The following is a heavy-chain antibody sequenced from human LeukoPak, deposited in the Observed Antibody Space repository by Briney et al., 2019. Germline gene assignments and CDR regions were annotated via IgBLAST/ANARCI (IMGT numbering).Heavy chain of an antibody. CDR1: GYTFTSYD. D-gene: IGHD3-3*01. J-gene: IGHJ3*02. V-gene: IGHV1-18*01. CDR2: ISAYNGNT. Sequence: GASVKVSCKASGYTFTSYDISWVRQAPGQGLEWMGWISAYNGNTNYAQKLQGRVTMTTDTSTSTAYMELRSLRSDDTAVYYCARIQGLLEWPPDAFDIWGQGTMVTVSS. CDR3: ARIQGLLEWPPDAFDI.